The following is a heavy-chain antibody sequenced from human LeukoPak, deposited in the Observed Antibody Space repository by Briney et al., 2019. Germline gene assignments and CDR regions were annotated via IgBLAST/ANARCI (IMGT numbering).Heavy chain of an antibody. V-gene: IGHV1-3*01. CDR2: INAGNGNT. D-gene: IGHD6-13*01. Sequence: ASVKVSCKASGYTFTSHAMHWVRQAPGQRLEWMGWINAGNGNTKFSQKFQGRVTITRDTSASTAYMELSSLRSEDTAVYYCAGDPRIAAAGTFLGMDVWGQGTTVTVSS. J-gene: IGHJ6*02. CDR1: GYTFTSHA. CDR3: AGDPRIAAAGTFLGMDV.